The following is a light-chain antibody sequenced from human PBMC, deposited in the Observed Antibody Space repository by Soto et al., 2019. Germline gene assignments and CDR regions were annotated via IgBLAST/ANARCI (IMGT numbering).Light chain of an antibody. CDR2: KIS. J-gene: IGKJ2*01. CDR1: QSLVHIDGNTY. V-gene: IGKV2-24*01. Sequence: DIVLTQTRLSSPVTLGQPASISCRSSQSLVHIDGNTYFNWLQQRPGQPPRLLIYKISNRLPGVPDRFSGSGAVTDFPLKISRVEAEDVGVYYCMQATQSYTFGQGTRLEIK. CDR3: MQATQSYT.